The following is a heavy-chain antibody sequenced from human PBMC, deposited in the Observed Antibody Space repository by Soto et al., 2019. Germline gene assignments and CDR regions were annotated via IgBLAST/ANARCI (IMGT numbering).Heavy chain of an antibody. J-gene: IGHJ4*02. V-gene: IGHV3-30-3*01. CDR3: ARDRLKVPRHLDY. Sequence: SGGSLRLSCAACGFTFSSYAMHWVRQAPGKGLEWVAVISYDGSNKYYADSVKGRFTISRDNSKNTLYLQMNSLRAEDTAVYYCARDRLKVPRHLDYWGQGTLVTVSS. D-gene: IGHD3-16*01. CDR1: GFTFSSYA. CDR2: ISYDGSNK.